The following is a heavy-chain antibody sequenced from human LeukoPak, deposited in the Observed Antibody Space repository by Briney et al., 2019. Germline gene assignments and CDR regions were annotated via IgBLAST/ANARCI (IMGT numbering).Heavy chain of an antibody. D-gene: IGHD1-7*01. CDR1: GFTFSSYA. Sequence: GGSLRLSCAASGFTFSSYAMNWVRRGPGKGLEWVSAINPGGTSTYYADSVKGRFTISRDNSKNTFYLQMNSLRAEDTALYYCAKAGGNSFFDSWGQGTLVTVSS. V-gene: IGHV3-23*01. CDR2: INPGGTST. J-gene: IGHJ4*02. CDR3: AKAGGNSFFDS.